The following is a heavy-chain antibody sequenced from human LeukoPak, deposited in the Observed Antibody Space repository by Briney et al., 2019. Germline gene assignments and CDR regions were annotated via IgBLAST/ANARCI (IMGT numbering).Heavy chain of an antibody. D-gene: IGHD1-26*01. V-gene: IGHV4-4*07. CDR2: IYTSGST. CDR3: ARVGGNGAFDI. Sequence: SETLSLTCTVSGGSISSYYWSWVRQPAGKGLEWIGRIYTSGSTNYNPPFKSRVTMSVDTSKNQFSLKLSSVTAADTAVYYGARVGGNGAFDIWGQGTMVTVSS. CDR1: GGSISSYY. J-gene: IGHJ3*02.